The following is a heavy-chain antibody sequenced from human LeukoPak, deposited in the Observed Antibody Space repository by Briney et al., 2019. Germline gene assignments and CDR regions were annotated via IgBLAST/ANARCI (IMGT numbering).Heavy chain of an antibody. V-gene: IGHV4-39*07. CDR1: GGSISSSSYY. Sequence: SETLSLTCTVSGGSISSSSYYWGWIRQPPGKGLEWIGRIYYSGSTYYNPSLKSRVTISVDTSKNQFSLKLSSVTAADTAVYYCASPSPLLVRGVIITTHAFDIWGQGTMVTVSS. J-gene: IGHJ3*02. CDR3: ASPSPLLVRGVIITTHAFDI. D-gene: IGHD3-10*01. CDR2: IYYSGST.